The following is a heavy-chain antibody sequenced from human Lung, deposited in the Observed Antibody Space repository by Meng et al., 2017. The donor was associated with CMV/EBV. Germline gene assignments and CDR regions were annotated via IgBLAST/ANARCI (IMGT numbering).Heavy chain of an antibody. V-gene: IGHV1-2*02. CDR1: GYRFTDHY. D-gene: IGHD7-27*01. CDR2: IYPNSGGT. J-gene: IGHJ4*02. Sequence: SXXVSCKASGYRFTDHYFHWVRQAPEQGLEWMGWIYPNSGGTHYAQKFQGRLTVTRDTSISTGYMELSSLGSDDTAVYYCARDNDWGPDYWGQGTLVTVSS. CDR3: ARDNDWGPDY.